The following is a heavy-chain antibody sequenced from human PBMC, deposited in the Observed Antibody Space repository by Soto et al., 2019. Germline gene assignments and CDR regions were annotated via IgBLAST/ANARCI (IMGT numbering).Heavy chain of an antibody. CDR2: SIPVYRTL. D-gene: IGHD1-7*01. J-gene: IGHJ4*02. CDR3: SREGGNTGTSDY. Sequence: QVQLVQSGAEVKKPGSSVKVSCKASGGSFGKSAINWVRQTPEQGLEWLGGSIPVYRTLNYAQKFQGRVTITADESTGTAYMELRRLTSDDTAVYYCSREGGNTGTSDYWGQGTLVTVSS. V-gene: IGHV1-69*01. CDR1: GGSFGKSA.